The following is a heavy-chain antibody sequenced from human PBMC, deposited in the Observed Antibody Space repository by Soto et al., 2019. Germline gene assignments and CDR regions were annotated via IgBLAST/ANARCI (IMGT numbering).Heavy chain of an antibody. V-gene: IGHV4-34*01. CDR1: GGSFSGYY. J-gene: IGHJ6*02. CDR2: INHSGST. CDR3: AREGYSSSWYAIGMDV. D-gene: IGHD6-13*01. Sequence: SETLSLTCAVYGGSFSGYYWSWIRQPPGKGLEWIGEINHSGSTNYNPSLKSRVTISVDTSKNQFSLKLSSVTAADTAVYYCAREGYSSSWYAIGMDVWGQGTTVTAP.